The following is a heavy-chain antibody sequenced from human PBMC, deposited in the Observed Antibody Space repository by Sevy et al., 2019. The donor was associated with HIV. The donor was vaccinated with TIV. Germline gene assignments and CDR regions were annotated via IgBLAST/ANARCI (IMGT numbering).Heavy chain of an antibody. CDR2: VHNTGSA. D-gene: IGHD4-17*01. V-gene: IGHV4-61*02. Sequence: SETLSLTCTVSGGSVTRGQFYWSWIRQPAGKGLEWIGRVHNTGSATYNPSLRNRVGMSIDTSKNQFSLVLSSLTAADTAVYYCARHVGDYVFRYFDLWGRGTLVTVSS. CDR3: ARHVGDYVFRYFDL. J-gene: IGHJ2*01. CDR1: GGSVTRGQFY.